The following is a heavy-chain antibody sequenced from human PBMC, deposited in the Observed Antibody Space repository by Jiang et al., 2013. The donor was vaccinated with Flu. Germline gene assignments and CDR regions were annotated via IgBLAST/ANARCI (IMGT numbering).Heavy chain of an antibody. Sequence: GAEVKKPGESLKISCQGSEYSFSTYWIGWVRQMPGKGLEWMGIIYPGDSNSRYSPSFQGQVTISVDKSISTTYLQWRSLKASDTAMYYCARLDRAMVTSYFFDYWGQGTLVTVSS. D-gene: IGHD5-18*01. CDR3: ARLDRAMVTSYFFDY. CDR2: IYPGDSNS. V-gene: IGHV5-51*01. CDR1: EYSFSTYW. J-gene: IGHJ4*02.